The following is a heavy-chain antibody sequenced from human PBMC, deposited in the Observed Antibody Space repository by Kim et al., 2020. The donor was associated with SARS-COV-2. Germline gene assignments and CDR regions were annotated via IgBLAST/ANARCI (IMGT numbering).Heavy chain of an antibody. V-gene: IGHV4-59*08. D-gene: IGHD6-19*01. J-gene: IGHJ4*02. Sequence: SLKGRVTISVDTSKNQFSLKLSSVTAADTAVYYCARQGQQWLVGRYYFDYWGQGTLVTVSS. CDR3: ARQGQQWLVGRYYFDY.